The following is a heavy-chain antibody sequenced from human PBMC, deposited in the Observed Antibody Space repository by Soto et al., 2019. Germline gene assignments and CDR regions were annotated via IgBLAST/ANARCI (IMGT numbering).Heavy chain of an antibody. CDR2: IYYSGST. CDR3: ARITSFVDY. Sequence: SSETLSLTCTVSGGSISSYYWSWIRQPPGEGLEWIGYIYYSGSTNYNPSLKSRVTISVDTSKNQFSLKLSSVTAADTAVYYCARITSFVDYWGQGTLVTVSS. CDR1: GGSISSYY. D-gene: IGHD1-20*01. J-gene: IGHJ4*02. V-gene: IGHV4-59*01.